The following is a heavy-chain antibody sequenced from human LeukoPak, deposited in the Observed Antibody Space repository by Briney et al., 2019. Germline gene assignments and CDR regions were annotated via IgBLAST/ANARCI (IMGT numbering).Heavy chain of an antibody. CDR2: ISGSGTTI. V-gene: IGHV3-11*01. Sequence: GRSLRLSCAASGFTFSDYYMGWIRQAPGKGLEWISYISGSGTTIFSADSLKGRFTISRDNAKNSLYLQMSSLRAEDTAVYYCARRTGHSYFDYWGQGTLVTVSS. CDR1: GFTFSDYY. CDR3: ARRTGHSYFDY. J-gene: IGHJ4*02. D-gene: IGHD1-14*01.